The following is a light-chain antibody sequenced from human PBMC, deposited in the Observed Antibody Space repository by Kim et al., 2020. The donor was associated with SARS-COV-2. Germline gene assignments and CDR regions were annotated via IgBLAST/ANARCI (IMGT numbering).Light chain of an antibody. CDR2: EDN. CDR3: QSYDSSTHWV. J-gene: IGLJ3*02. Sequence: KENKSGNRSSGSMARNEVQWDEQRRGSAPTTGIYEDNQRPSGVPDRFSGAIDSSSNSASLTISGLKTEDEADYYCQSYDSSTHWVFGGGTQLTVL. CDR1: SGSMARNE. V-gene: IGLV6-57*03.